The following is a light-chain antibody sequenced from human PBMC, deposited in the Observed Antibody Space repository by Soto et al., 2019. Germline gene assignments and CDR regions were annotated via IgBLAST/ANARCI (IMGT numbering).Light chain of an antibody. J-gene: IGLJ2*01. Sequence: QPASVSGSPGQSITISCSGTSSDIGGYNSVSWYQQHPGKAPQLIIYDVSYRPSGISSRFSGSKSGNTASLTISGLQAADEADYYCSSYTTSSARVFGGGTKVTVL. CDR2: DVS. CDR3: SSYTTSSARV. V-gene: IGLV2-14*01. CDR1: SSDIGGYNS.